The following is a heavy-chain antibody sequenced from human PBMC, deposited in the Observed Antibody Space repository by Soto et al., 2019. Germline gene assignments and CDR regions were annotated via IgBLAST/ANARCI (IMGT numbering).Heavy chain of an antibody. Sequence: QVQLQQWGAGLLKPSETLSLTCAVYGGSFSGYYWSWIRQPPGKGLEWIGEINHSGSTNYNPSLKRRVTIAVDTSKNQFSLKLSSVTAADTAVYYCARVRRITIFGVVTPFDYWGQGTLVTVSS. J-gene: IGHJ4*02. CDR3: ARVRRITIFGVVTPFDY. V-gene: IGHV4-34*01. D-gene: IGHD3-3*01. CDR2: INHSGST. CDR1: GGSFSGYY.